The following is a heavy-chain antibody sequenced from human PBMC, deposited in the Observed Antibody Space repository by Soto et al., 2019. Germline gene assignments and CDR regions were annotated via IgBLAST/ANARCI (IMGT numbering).Heavy chain of an antibody. CDR1: GYTFTTYD. J-gene: IGHJ6*03. V-gene: IGHV1-8*01. CDR3: ARGLGSYYYMDV. CDR2: MNPNSGNT. Sequence: ASVKVSCKASGYTFTTYDINWVRQATGQGLEWMGWMNPNSGNTGYAQKFQGRVTMTRSTSINTAYMELSSLTSEDTAVYYCARGLGSYYYMDVWGKGTTVTVSS.